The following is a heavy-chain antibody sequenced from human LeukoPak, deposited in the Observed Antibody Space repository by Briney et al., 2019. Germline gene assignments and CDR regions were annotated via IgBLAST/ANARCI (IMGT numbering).Heavy chain of an antibody. Sequence: ASVKVSCKASGYTFTGYYMHWVRQAPGQGLEWMGWINPNSGGTNYAQKFQGRVTMTRDTSISTAYMELSRLRSADTAVYYCARDTMVRGVIISNWFDPWGEGTLVTVSS. CDR2: INPNSGGT. CDR3: ARDTMVRGVIISNWFDP. D-gene: IGHD3-10*01. J-gene: IGHJ5*02. CDR1: GYTFTGYY. V-gene: IGHV1-2*02.